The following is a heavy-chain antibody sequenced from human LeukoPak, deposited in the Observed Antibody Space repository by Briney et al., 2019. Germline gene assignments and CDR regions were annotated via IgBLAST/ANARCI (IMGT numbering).Heavy chain of an antibody. Sequence: GESLKISCKGSGYSFTSYWIGWVRQMPGKGLEWMGIIYPGDSDTGYSPSSQSQVTISADKSISTAYLQWSSLKASDTAMYYCARHMYNWNDGPTLRWGAFDIWGQGTMVTVSS. CDR2: IYPGDSDT. CDR3: ARHMYNWNDGPTLRWGAFDI. J-gene: IGHJ3*02. D-gene: IGHD1-1*01. CDR1: GYSFTSYW. V-gene: IGHV5-51*01.